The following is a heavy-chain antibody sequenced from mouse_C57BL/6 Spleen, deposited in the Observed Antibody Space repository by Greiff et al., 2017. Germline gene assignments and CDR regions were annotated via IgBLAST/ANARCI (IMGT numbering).Heavy chain of an antibody. J-gene: IGHJ1*03. Sequence: DVHLVESGGGLVKPGGSLKLSCAASGFTFSDYGMHWVRQAPEKGLEWVAYISSGSSTIYYADTVKGRFTISRDNAKNTLFLQMTSLRSEDTAMYYCARSHYEGWYFDVWGTGTTVTVSS. CDR3: ARSHYEGWYFDV. CDR2: ISSGSSTI. CDR1: GFTFSDYG. V-gene: IGHV5-17*01. D-gene: IGHD2-4*01.